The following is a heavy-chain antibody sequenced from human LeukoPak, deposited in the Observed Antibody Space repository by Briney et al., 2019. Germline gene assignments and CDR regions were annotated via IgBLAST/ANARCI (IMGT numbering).Heavy chain of an antibody. J-gene: IGHJ4*02. CDR1: GFTFSSCW. Sequence: GGSLRLSCAASGFTFSSCWMHWVREAPGKGLVWVSRINSDGSSTNYADSVKGRFTISRDNAKNTLYLQMNSLRAEDTAVYYCVKSSGSFVWGQGTLVTVSS. CDR2: INSDGSST. V-gene: IGHV3-74*01. D-gene: IGHD5-12*01. CDR3: VKSSGSFV.